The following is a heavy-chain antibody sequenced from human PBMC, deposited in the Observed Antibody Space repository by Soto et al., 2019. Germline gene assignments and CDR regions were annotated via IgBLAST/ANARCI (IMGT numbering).Heavy chain of an antibody. Sequence: GGSLRLSCAASGFTFSNYAMHWARQAPGKGLEWVAVISYDGSKKYYADSVQGRFTISRDNSKNTVYLQMNSLRGEDTAVYYCAKDGAIAAADYFFDYWGQGSLVTVSS. CDR3: AKDGAIAAADYFFDY. J-gene: IGHJ4*02. D-gene: IGHD6-13*01. CDR2: ISYDGSKK. CDR1: GFTFSNYA. V-gene: IGHV3-30-3*01.